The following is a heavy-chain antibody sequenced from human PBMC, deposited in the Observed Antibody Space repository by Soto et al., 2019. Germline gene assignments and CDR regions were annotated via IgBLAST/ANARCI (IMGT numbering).Heavy chain of an antibody. CDR2: INPNSGGT. CDR3: ARTIAAAGSAFDI. D-gene: IGHD6-13*01. V-gene: IGHV1-2*04. CDR1: GYTFTGYY. J-gene: IGHJ3*02. Sequence: ASVKVSCKASGYTFTGYYMHWVRQAPGQGLEWMGWINPNSGGTNYAQKFQGWVTMTRDTSISTAYMELSRLRSDDTDVYYCARTIAAAGSAFDIWGQGTMVTVSS.